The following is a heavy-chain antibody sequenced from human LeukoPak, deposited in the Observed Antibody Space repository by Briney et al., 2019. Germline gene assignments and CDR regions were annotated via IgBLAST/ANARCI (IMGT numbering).Heavy chain of an antibody. J-gene: IGHJ4*02. CDR3: AGGPQYTGSYPY. V-gene: IGHV3-48*03. D-gene: IGHD2-8*02. Sequence: GGSLRLSCAGSGFTYNDYEMAWVRQAPGTGLEWIAYISSEGSNEGTVIKYADSVKGRFTISRDDAKRSVYLQMNRLSAEDTAVYFCAGGPQYTGSYPYWGQGTLVTVSS. CDR2: ISSEGSNEGTVI. CDR1: GFTYNDYE.